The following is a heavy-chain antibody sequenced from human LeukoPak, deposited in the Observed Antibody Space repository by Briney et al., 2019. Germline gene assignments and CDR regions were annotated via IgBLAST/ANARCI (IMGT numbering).Heavy chain of an antibody. CDR1: GFTFGDYA. Sequence: GGSLRLSCTVSGFTFGDYAMSWVRQAPGKGLEWVSVISGSGGSTSYADSVKGRFTISRDNSMNTLYLQMNSLRAEDTAVYYCAKDDRIQTRRYSYNYWGQGTLVTVSS. CDR2: ISGSGGST. V-gene: IGHV3-23*01. D-gene: IGHD5-18*01. CDR3: AKDDRIQTRRYSYNY. J-gene: IGHJ4*02.